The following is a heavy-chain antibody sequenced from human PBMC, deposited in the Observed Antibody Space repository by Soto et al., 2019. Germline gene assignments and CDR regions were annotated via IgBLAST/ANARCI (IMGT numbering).Heavy chain of an antibody. D-gene: IGHD3-22*01. J-gene: IGHJ4*02. CDR1: GGTFSSYA. CDR3: ARADVHYYDSSGYYAY. CDR2: IIPIFGTA. Sequence: QVQLVQSGAEVKKPGSSVKVSCKASGGTFSSYAISWVRQAPGQGLEWMGGIIPIFGTANYAQKFQGRVTITADESTSTAYMELSSLRSEDTAVYYCARADVHYYDSSGYYAYWGQGTLVTVSS. V-gene: IGHV1-69*12.